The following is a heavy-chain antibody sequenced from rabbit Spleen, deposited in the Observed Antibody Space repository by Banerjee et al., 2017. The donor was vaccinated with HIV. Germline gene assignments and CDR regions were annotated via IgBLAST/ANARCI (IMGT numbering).Heavy chain of an antibody. D-gene: IGHD2-1*01. J-gene: IGHJ4*01. V-gene: IGHV1S47*01. CDR1: GFDFRSYG. CDR3: VRDQAGDADYGPYYLNL. CDR2: IYTGTDGT. Sequence: QEQLVESGGGLVQPGGSLKLSCKASGFDFRSYGVSWVRQAPGKGLEWIGYIYTGTDGTCYASWAKGRFTISSHNAQNTLYLQLNSLTAADTATYFCVRDQAGDADYGPYYLNLWGPGTLVTVS.